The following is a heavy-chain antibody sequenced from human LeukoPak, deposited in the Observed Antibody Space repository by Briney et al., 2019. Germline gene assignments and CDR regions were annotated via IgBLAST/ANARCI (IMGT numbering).Heavy chain of an antibody. CDR3: ARDGRALRMDEPGLDY. J-gene: IGHJ4*02. Sequence: PGGSLRLSCAASGFTFEKYAIHWVRQGPGKGLEWVSGISWNSATIAYADSVKGRFTISRDNGKKFVFLQMNSLRPEDTALYYCARDGRALRMDEPGLDYWGQGTLLTVSS. V-gene: IGHV3-9*01. CDR1: GFTFEKYA. CDR2: ISWNSATI. D-gene: IGHD1-14*01.